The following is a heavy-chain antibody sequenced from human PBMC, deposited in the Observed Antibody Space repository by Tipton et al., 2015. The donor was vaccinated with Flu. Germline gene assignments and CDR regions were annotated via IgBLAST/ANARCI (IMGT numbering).Heavy chain of an antibody. CDR2: INWNGGST. D-gene: IGHD3-16*01. Sequence: LSLTCAASGFTFDDYGMSWVRQAPGKGLEWVSGINWNGGSTGYADSVKGRFTISRDNAKNSLYLQMNSLRAEDTALYYCARTVGVPLYYFDYWGQGTLVTVSS. V-gene: IGHV3-20*04. CDR1: GFTFDDYG. CDR3: ARTVGVPLYYFDY. J-gene: IGHJ4*02.